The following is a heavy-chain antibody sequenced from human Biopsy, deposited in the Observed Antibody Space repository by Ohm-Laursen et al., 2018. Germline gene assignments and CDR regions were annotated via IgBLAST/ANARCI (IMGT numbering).Heavy chain of an antibody. Sequence: GSLRLSCTASGFSVNDNYMSWVRQAPGKGLEWVSFIYGDGRTFYAGSVKDRFTLSRDTSNNLMFLQMDSLRADDTALYYCARGGIVSVHSYGRMGLFYFDSWGQGILVTVAS. J-gene: IGHJ4*02. V-gene: IGHV3-53*01. D-gene: IGHD5-18*01. CDR1: GFSVNDNY. CDR3: ARGGIVSVHSYGRMGLFYFDS. CDR2: IYGDGRT.